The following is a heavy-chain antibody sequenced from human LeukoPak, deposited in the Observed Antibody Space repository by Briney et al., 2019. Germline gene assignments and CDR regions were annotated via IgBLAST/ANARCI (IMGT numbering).Heavy chain of an antibody. J-gene: IGHJ6*02. CDR2: MNPNSGNT. CDR1: GYTFNNYD. V-gene: IGHV1-8*01. Sequence: ASVKVSCKASGYTFNNYDINWVRQAPGQGLEWMGWMNPNSGNTGYAQKFQGRFTLTRETFISTAYMELSSLRSDDTAVYYCVRAMAPLDTFNYQYAMDVWGQGTMFTVSS. D-gene: IGHD5-24*01. CDR3: VRAMAPLDTFNYQYAMDV.